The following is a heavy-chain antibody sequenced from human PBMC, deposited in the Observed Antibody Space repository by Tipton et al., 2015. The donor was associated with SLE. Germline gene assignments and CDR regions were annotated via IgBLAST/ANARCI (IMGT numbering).Heavy chain of an antibody. V-gene: IGHV4-59*11. CDR1: GDSLSGQY. Sequence: TLSLTCSVYGDSLSGQYWSWIRQPPGKGLEWIGNIYYGGGTYYNPSLESRVTISVDTSKNQFSLNLRSVTAADTAVYYCARGGTGDGRNPFDPWGQGTLVTVSS. J-gene: IGHJ5*02. CDR3: ARGGTGDGRNPFDP. CDR2: IYYGGGT. D-gene: IGHD4-23*01.